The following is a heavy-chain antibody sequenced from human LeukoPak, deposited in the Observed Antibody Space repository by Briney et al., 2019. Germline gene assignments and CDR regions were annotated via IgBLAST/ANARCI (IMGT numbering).Heavy chain of an antibody. CDR1: GFTFSSYD. V-gene: IGHV3-13*01. CDR2: IGTAGDT. D-gene: IGHD2-15*01. J-gene: IGHJ3*02. CDR3: ARSAATYAFDI. Sequence: PGGSLRLSCAASGFTFSSYDMHWVRQATGKGLEWASAIGTAGDTYYPGSVKGRFTISRENAKNSLYLQMNSLRAGDTAVYYCARSAATYAFDIWGQGTMVTVSS.